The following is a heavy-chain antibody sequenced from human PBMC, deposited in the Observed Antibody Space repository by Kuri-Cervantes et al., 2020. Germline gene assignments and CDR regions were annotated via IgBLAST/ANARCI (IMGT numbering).Heavy chain of an antibody. D-gene: IGHD6-6*01. J-gene: IGHJ6*03. CDR1: GFTFSSYG. CDR3: ARDRDEYTNCHARGYNYYMDV. Sequence: LSLTCAASGFTFSSYGMHWVRQAPGKGLEWVAVIWYDGSNKYYADSVKGRFTVSRDNAKNSLYLQMNSLSAGDTAVYYCARDRDEYTNCHARGYNYYMDVWAKGTTVTVSS. CDR2: IWYDGSNK. V-gene: IGHV3-33*01.